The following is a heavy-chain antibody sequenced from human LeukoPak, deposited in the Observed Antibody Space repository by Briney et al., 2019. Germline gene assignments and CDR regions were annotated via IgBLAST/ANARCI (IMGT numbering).Heavy chain of an antibody. CDR1: GYSISSGYY. D-gene: IGHD3-10*01. J-gene: IGHJ5*02. CDR3: ARDSQDYGSGTVFDP. Sequence: SETLSLTCTVSGYSISSGYYWGWIRQPPGKGLEWIGSIYHSGSTYYNPSLKSRVTISVDTSKNQFSLKLSSVTAADTAVYYCARDSQDYGSGTVFDPWGQGTLVTVSS. CDR2: IYHSGST. V-gene: IGHV4-38-2*02.